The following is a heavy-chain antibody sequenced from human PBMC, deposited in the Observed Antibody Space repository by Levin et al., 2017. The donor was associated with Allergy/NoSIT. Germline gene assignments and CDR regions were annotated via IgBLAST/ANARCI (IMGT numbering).Heavy chain of an antibody. J-gene: IGHJ4*02. V-gene: IGHV3-30*18. Sequence: LKISCAASGFTFNTSGMHWVRQAPGKGLEWVAVISYDGSNKYYADSVKGRFTISRDNSKNTLYLQMNSLRAEDAAVYYCAKDRPEYSSSSHPEVDYWGQGTLVTVSS. CDR3: AKDRPEYSSSSHPEVDY. CDR2: ISYDGSNK. CDR1: GFTFNTSG. D-gene: IGHD6-6*01.